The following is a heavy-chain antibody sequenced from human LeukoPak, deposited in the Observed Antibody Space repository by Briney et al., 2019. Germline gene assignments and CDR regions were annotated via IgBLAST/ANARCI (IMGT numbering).Heavy chain of an antibody. CDR1: GYSISCGYY. J-gene: IGHJ4*02. CDR2: IYHSGST. CDR3: ARAQGGDY. V-gene: IGHV4-38-2*02. Sequence: SETLSLTCTVSGYSISCGYYWGWIRQPPGKGLEWIGSIYHSGSTYYNPSLKSRVTISVDTSKNQFSLKLSSVTAADTAVYYCARAQGGDYWGQGTLVTVSS. D-gene: IGHD1-26*01.